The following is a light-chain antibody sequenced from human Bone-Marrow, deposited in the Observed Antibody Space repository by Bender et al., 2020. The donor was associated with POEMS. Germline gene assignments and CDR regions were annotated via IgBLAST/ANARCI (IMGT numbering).Light chain of an antibody. J-gene: IGLJ1*01. CDR3: SSFAGSNSFV. CDR1: SSDVGGYEY. Sequence: QSALTQPPSASGSPGQSVTFSCTGTSSDVGGYEYVSWYQQHPGKAPRLMIYEVSKRPPGVPNRFSGSKSGNAASLTVSGLQAEDEADYYCSSFAGSNSFVFGTGTKVTVL. V-gene: IGLV2-8*01. CDR2: EVS.